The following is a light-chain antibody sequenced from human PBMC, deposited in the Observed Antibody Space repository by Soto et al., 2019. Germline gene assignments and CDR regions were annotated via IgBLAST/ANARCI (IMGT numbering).Light chain of an antibody. CDR2: AAS. J-gene: IGKJ2*01. CDR1: QSIDSY. Sequence: DIQMTQSPSSLSAFVGDRVTITCRASQSIDSYLNWYQRKPGKAPKLLIYAASSLQSGVPSRFSGSGYGTDFTLTISSLQPEDLGIYYCQQSYSILYTFGQGTKLEIK. V-gene: IGKV1-39*01. CDR3: QQSYSILYT.